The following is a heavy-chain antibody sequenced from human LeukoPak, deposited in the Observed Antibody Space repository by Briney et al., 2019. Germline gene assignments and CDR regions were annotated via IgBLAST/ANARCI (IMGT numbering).Heavy chain of an antibody. CDR2: IIPIFGTA. J-gene: IGHJ4*02. V-gene: IGHV1-69*06. CDR3: ARTYCSGDSCYSGKFDY. CDR1: GGTFSSYA. Sequence: ASVKVSCKASGGTFSSYAISWVRQAPGQGLEWMGGIIPIFGTANYAQKFQGRVTITADKSTSTAYMELSSLRSEDTAVYYCARTYCSGDSCYSGKFDYWGQGTLVTVSS. D-gene: IGHD2-15*01.